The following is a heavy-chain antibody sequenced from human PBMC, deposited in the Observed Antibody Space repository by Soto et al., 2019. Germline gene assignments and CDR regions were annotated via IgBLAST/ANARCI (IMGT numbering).Heavy chain of an antibody. J-gene: IGHJ6*02. V-gene: IGHV4-30-2*01. CDR2: IYYSGST. Sequence: QLQLQESGSGLVKPSETLSLTCVVSGGSISSSGAYSRSWIRQPPGKGLEWIGYIYYSGSTYYNPSLKSRVAISLDRSKNQCSLRLNSVTAADTAVYFCGRGQQLPGARYYFYYGFDVWGRGTTVTVS. D-gene: IGHD3-10*01. CDR3: GRGQQLPGARYYFYYGFDV. CDR1: GGSISSSGAYS.